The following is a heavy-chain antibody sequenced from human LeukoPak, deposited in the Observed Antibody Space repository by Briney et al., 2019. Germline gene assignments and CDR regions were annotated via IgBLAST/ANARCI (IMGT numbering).Heavy chain of an antibody. J-gene: IGHJ6*03. D-gene: IGHD2-2*01. CDR3: ARGLYCTSSSCYFGGGNFYYYMDV. Sequence: GGSLRLSCAASGFTFSSYSMNWVRQAPGKGLEWVAVMWYGGTDEYYADSVKGRFSISRDNSKNMLYLQMNSLRAEDTAIYYCARGLYCTSSSCYFGGGNFYYYMDVWGRGTTVTVSS. CDR1: GFTFSSYS. V-gene: IGHV3-33*08. CDR2: MWYGGTDE.